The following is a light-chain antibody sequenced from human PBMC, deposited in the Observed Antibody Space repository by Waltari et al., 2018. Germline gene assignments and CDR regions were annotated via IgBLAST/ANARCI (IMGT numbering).Light chain of an antibody. Sequence: QSALTQPASVSGSPGQSITISCTGTSSDIGTYNLVSWYQQHPGKAPQLLIYEVNKRPSGVSDRFSGSKSGNMASLTSSGLQAEDEADYYCSSNAGSSTYVFGTGTKVTVL. J-gene: IGLJ1*01. CDR1: SSDIGTYNL. V-gene: IGLV2-23*02. CDR3: SSNAGSSTYV. CDR2: EVN.